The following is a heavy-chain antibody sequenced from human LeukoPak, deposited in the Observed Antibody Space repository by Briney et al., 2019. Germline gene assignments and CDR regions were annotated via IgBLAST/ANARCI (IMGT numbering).Heavy chain of an antibody. CDR3: ARRAPMVRGVIITNIFDY. V-gene: IGHV4-39*01. D-gene: IGHD3-10*01. J-gene: IGHJ4*02. CDR2: IYYSGGT. Sequence: SETLSLTCTVSGGSISSSSYYWGWIRQPPGKGLEWIGGIYYSGGTYYNPSLKSRVTISVDKSKNQFSLKLSSVTAADTAVYYCARRAPMVRGVIITNIFDYWGQGTLVTVSS. CDR1: GGSISSSSYY.